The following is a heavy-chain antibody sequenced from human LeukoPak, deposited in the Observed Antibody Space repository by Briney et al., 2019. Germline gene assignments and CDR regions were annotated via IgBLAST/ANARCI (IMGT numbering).Heavy chain of an antibody. V-gene: IGHV1-46*01. CDR1: GYTFTSYY. CDR2: INPSGGST. CDR3: ATHYYDSSGYYYHLDY. Sequence: ASVKVSCKASGYTFTSYYMHWVRQAPGQGLEWMGIINPSGGSTSYAQKFQGSVTMTRDTSTSTVYMELSSLRSEDTAVYYCATHYYDSSGYYYHLDYWGQGTLVTVSS. J-gene: IGHJ4*02. D-gene: IGHD3-22*01.